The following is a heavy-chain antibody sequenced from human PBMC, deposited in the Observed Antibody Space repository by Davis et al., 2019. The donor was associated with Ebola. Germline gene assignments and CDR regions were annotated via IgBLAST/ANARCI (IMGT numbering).Heavy chain of an antibody. CDR3: ARRTAPGWFDP. Sequence: AASVKVSCKASGYTFTNYGITWVRQAPGQGLEWMGWINPHNGNTNYAQNVQGRVTMTTDTSTSTAYMELRSLRSDDTAVYYCARRTAPGWFDPWGQGTLVTVSS. CDR1: GYTFTNYG. V-gene: IGHV1-18*04. CDR2: INPHNGNT. J-gene: IGHJ5*02.